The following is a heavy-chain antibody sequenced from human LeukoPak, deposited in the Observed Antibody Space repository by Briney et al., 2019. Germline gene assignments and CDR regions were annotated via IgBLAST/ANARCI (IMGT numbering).Heavy chain of an antibody. V-gene: IGHV3-30*04. D-gene: IGHD4-23*01. CDR1: GFTFSSYA. CDR2: ISYDGSNE. Sequence: GGSLRLSCAASGFTFSSYAMPWVRQAPGKGLEWVALISYDGSNEYYADSVKGRFTISRDNSKNTLSLQMSSLRTEDTAVYYCARSESGGNSRFDYWGQGTLVTVSS. CDR3: ARSESGGNSRFDY. J-gene: IGHJ4*02.